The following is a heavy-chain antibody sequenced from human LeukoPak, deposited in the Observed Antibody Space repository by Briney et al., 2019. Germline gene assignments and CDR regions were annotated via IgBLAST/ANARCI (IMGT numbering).Heavy chain of an antibody. D-gene: IGHD3-22*01. CDR3: ASNYDSSGYYVRFDY. V-gene: IGHV3-30*04. CDR2: ISYDGSNK. J-gene: IGHJ4*02. CDR1: GFTSSSYA. Sequence: PGGSLRLSCAASGFTSSSYAMHWVRQAPGKGLEWVAVISYDGSNKYYADSVKGRFTISRDNSKNTLYLQMNSLRAEDTAVYYCASNYDSSGYYVRFDYWGQGTLVTVSS.